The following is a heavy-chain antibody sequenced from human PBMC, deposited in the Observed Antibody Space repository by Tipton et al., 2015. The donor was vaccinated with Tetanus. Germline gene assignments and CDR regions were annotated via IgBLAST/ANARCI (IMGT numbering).Heavy chain of an antibody. J-gene: IGHJ3*02. CDR2: VYNSGST. CDR3: ARLSSPFFGAFFM. V-gene: IGHV4-4*07. CDR1: GASISSYY. Sequence: TLSLTCTVSGASISSYYWSWIRQPAGKGLEWIGRVYNSGSTDYNPPLKSRLAMSLDTSKNQFSLKLSSVTAADTAVYYCARLSSPFFGAFFMWGQGTMVTVSS. D-gene: IGHD3-3*01.